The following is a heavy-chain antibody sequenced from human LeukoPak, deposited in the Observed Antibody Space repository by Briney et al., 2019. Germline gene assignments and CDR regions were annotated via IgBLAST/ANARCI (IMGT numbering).Heavy chain of an antibody. CDR2: ISSSGSTI. CDR3: ARVGDSSGWYPHYFDY. V-gene: IGHV3-48*03. CDR1: GFTFSSYE. D-gene: IGHD6-19*01. J-gene: IGHJ4*02. Sequence: PGGSLRLSCAASGFTFSSYEMNWVRQAPGKGLEWVSYISSSGSTIYYADSVKGRFTISRDNAKNSLYLQMNSLRVEDTAVYYCARVGDSSGWYPHYFDYWGQGTLVTVSS.